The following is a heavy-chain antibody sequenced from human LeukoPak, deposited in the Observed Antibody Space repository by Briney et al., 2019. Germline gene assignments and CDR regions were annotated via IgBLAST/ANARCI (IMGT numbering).Heavy chain of an antibody. J-gene: IGHJ4*02. CDR1: GSTFSSYW. Sequence: GGSLRLSCAASGSTFSSYWMRWVRQAPVKGLVWVSRINTDGSRTSYADSVKGRFTISRDNAKNTLYLQMNSLRAEDTAVYYCARVLRSHGDLFDYWGQGTLVTVSS. CDR3: ARVLRSHGDLFDY. V-gene: IGHV3-74*01. CDR2: INTDGSRT. D-gene: IGHD4-17*01.